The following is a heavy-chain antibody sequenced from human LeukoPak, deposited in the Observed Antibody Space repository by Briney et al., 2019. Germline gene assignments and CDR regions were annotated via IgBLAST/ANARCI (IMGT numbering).Heavy chain of an antibody. J-gene: IGHJ5*02. CDR1: VGSISIGDYY. CDR2: IYYSGST. CDR3: ASLGVYDFWSGFGWFDP. D-gene: IGHD3/OR15-3a*01. Sequence: SETLSLTCTLSVGSISIGDYYCGWIRQPPGKGLEWIGYIYYSGSTYYNPSLKIRVTISVDTSKNQLSLKLSSVTAADTAVYYCASLGVYDFWSGFGWFDPWGQGTLVTVSS. V-gene: IGHV4-30-4*01.